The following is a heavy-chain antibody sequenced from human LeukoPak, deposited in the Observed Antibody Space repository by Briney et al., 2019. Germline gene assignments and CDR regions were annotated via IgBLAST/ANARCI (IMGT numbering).Heavy chain of an antibody. J-gene: IGHJ3*01. CDR1: GFIFSDYS. CDR3: ARQAVARPFDL. Sequence: GGSLRLSCVASGFIFSDYSMDWVRQAPGKGLEWVSSISSSSAYIFYLDSVKGRFTISRDNAQSSLYLQMNSLRAGDTAAYYCARQAVARPFDLWGQGTMVAVSS. V-gene: IGHV3-21*06. CDR2: ISSSSAYI.